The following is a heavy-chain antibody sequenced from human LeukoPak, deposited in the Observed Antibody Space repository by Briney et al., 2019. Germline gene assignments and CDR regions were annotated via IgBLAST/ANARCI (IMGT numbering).Heavy chain of an antibody. CDR1: GYTFTVYY. Sequence: ASVNVSCKASGYTFTVYYMHWVRQAPGQGLEWMGWINPNSGGTNYAQKSQGRVTMTRDTSISTAYMELSRLRSDDTAVYYCARGDIVVVPAAHRGDYWGQGTLVTVSS. CDR2: INPNSGGT. D-gene: IGHD2-2*01. J-gene: IGHJ4*02. CDR3: ARGDIVVVPAAHRGDY. V-gene: IGHV1-2*02.